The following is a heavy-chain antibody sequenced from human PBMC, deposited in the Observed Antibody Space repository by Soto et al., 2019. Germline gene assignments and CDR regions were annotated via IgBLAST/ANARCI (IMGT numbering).Heavy chain of an antibody. J-gene: IGHJ1*01. CDR3: ATRSVVGYCSGDICLTD. V-gene: IGHV3-23*01. CDR2: ISKSGDST. Sequence: GGSLRLSCAASGFTFSSYAMSWVRQAPGKGLEWVSGISKSGDSTYYADSVKGRFTISRDNSKKQLYLQMNSLRAEDTAVYYCATRSVVGYCSGDICLTDWGQGTLVTVSS. CDR1: GFTFSSYA. D-gene: IGHD2-15*01.